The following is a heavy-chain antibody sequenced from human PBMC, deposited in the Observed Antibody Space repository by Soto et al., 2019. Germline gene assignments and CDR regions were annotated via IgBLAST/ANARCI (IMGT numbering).Heavy chain of an antibody. CDR1: GGTFSSYS. CDR2: IIPIFGTA. J-gene: IGHJ4*02. Sequence: SVEVSCKXCGGTFSSYSISWVRQAPAQGREWMGGIIPIFGTANYAQKFQGRVTITADESTSTAYMELRSLRSEDTALYYCARTLGGYSYALDYWGQGTLVTVSS. V-gene: IGHV1-69*13. D-gene: IGHD5-18*01. CDR3: ARTLGGYSYALDY.